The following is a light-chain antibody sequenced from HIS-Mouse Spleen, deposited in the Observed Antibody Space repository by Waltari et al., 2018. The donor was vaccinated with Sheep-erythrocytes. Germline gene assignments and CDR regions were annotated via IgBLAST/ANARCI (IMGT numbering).Light chain of an antibody. Sequence: AIQLTQSPSSLSASVGDRVTIPFRASQGISSALAWYQQKPGKAPQLLIYDASSLESGVPSRFSGSGSGTDFTLTISSLQPEDFATYYCQQFNNYPRTFGQGTKVEIK. CDR2: DAS. J-gene: IGKJ1*01. V-gene: IGKV1D-13*01. CDR1: QGISSA. CDR3: QQFNNYPRT.